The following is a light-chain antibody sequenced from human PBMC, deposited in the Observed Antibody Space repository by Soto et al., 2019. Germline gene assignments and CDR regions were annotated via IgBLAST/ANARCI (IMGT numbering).Light chain of an antibody. J-gene: IGKJ3*01. V-gene: IGKV1-12*01. CDR1: HDIKKW. CDR2: AAS. CDR3: HQASSFPYP. Sequence: DIQMTQSPSSVSASVGDTINITCRASHDIKKWLAWYQQNPGKAPKVLIYAASILESGVSPRFSGSGAGTEFSLTISSLQTEDFATYFCHQASSFPYPFGPGTKVDIK.